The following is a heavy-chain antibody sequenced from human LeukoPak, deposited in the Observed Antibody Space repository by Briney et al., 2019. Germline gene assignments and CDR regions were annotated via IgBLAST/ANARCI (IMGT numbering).Heavy chain of an antibody. CDR3: ARVGGCSGGSCYSFYFDY. Sequence: SETLSLTCTVSGVSISSYYWSWIRQPAGKGLEWIGRIYTSGSTNYNPSLKSRVTMSVDTSKNQFSLKLSSVTAADTAVYYCARVGGCSGGSCYSFYFDYWGQGTLVTVSS. V-gene: IGHV4-4*07. D-gene: IGHD2-15*01. CDR2: IYTSGST. J-gene: IGHJ4*02. CDR1: GVSISSYY.